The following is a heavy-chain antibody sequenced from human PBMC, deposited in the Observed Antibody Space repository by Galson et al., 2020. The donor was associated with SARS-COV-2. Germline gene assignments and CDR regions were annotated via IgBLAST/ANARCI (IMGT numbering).Heavy chain of an antibody. D-gene: IGHD2-2*02. CDR1: GGSVSGYY. Sequence: SETLSLTCVVYGGSVSGYYWSWIRQPPGKGLEWIGEINHSGRTTFHPSLKSRVSLSVDTTNNQFSLNLISVTAADTAVYYCARGKIYTDWFDPWGQGTLVTVSS. V-gene: IGHV4-34*01. CDR3: ARGKIYTDWFDP. J-gene: IGHJ5*02. CDR2: INHSGRT.